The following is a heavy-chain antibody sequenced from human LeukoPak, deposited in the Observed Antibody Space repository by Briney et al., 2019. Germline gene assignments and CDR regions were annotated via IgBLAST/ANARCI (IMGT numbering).Heavy chain of an antibody. V-gene: IGHV4-39*07. CDR1: SGSISSGAYY. Sequence: SETLSLTCTDSSGSISSGAYYWGWIRQPPGKGLEWVGSIYHSGSTFYNPSLKGRVTISVDTSKNQFYLKLTSVTAADTAVFFCAREEFGTACFDSWGQGTLVTVSS. CDR3: AREEFGTACFDS. D-gene: IGHD1-7*01. CDR2: IYHSGST. J-gene: IGHJ4*02.